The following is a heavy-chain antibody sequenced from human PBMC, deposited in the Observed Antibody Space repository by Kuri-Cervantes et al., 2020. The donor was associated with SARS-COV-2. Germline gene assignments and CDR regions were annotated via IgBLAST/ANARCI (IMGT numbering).Heavy chain of an antibody. D-gene: IGHD6-13*01. CDR2: INHSGST. V-gene: IGHV4-34*01. J-gene: IGHJ4*02. CDR1: GGSFSGYY. Sequence: SETLSLTCAVYGGSFSGYYWSWIRQPPGKGLEWMGEINHSGSTNYNPSLKRRVTISVDTSKNQFSLKLSSVTAADTAVYYCARRWDSSLPFDYWGQGTLVTVSS. CDR3: ARRWDSSLPFDY.